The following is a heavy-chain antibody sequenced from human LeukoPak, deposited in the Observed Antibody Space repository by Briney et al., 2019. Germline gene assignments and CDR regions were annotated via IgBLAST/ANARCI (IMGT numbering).Heavy chain of an antibody. CDR1: GGSISSHY. J-gene: IGHJ3*02. CDR2: IYYSGST. D-gene: IGHD2-2*01. CDR3: ARRFYYCSSYRDAFDI. Sequence: SETLSLTCTVSGGSISSHYWSWIRQPPGKGLEWIGYIYYSGSTNYNPSLKSRVTISVDTSKNQFSLKLSSVTAAATAVYYCARRFYYCSSYRDAFDIWGQGTMVTVSS. V-gene: IGHV4-59*11.